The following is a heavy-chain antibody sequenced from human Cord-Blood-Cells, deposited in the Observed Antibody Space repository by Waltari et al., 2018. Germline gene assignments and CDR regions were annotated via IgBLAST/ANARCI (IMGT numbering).Heavy chain of an antibody. CDR2: INPNSGGT. J-gene: IGHJ4*02. Sequence: QVQLVQSGAEVKKHGASVKVSCKASGYTFTGYYMHWVPQAPGQGLEWMGWINPNSGGTNYAQKFQGRVTMTRDTSISTAYMVLSRLRSDDTAVYYCARGIAARHVGSDDYWGQGTLVTVSS. CDR3: ARGIAARHVGSDDY. D-gene: IGHD6-6*01. CDR1: GYTFTGYY. V-gene: IGHV1-2*02.